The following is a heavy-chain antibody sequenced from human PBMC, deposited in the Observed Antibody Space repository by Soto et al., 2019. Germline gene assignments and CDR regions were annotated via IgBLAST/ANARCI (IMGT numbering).Heavy chain of an antibody. CDR2: ISYDGSDK. J-gene: IGHJ4*02. CDR1: GFTFSPYT. CDR3: ARGGGFCGADCYKGGIDY. Sequence: GGSLRLSCAASGFTFSPYTMHWVRQTPGKGLEWVAVISYDGSDKYYADSVRGRFTISRDNSKNTLFLQMNSLRVEDTALYYCARGGGFCGADCYKGGIDYWGQGA. V-gene: IGHV3-30-3*01. D-gene: IGHD2-21*02.